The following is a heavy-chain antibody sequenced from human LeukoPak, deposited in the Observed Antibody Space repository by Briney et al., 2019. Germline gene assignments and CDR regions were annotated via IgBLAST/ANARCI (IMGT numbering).Heavy chain of an antibody. CDR2: ISSSSSTI. V-gene: IGHV3-48*04. CDR3: ARDSSGYSSSWYEVPY. Sequence: SGGSLRLSCAASGFTFSSYSMNWVRQAPGKGLEWVSYISSSSSTIYYADSVKGRFTISRDNAENSLYLQMNSLRAEDTAVYYCARDSSGYSSSWYEVPYWGQGTLVTVSS. D-gene: IGHD6-13*01. CDR1: GFTFSSYS. J-gene: IGHJ4*02.